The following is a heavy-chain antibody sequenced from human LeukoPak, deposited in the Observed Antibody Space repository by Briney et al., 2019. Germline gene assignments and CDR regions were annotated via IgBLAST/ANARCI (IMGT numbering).Heavy chain of an antibody. CDR2: ITISSKTI. CDR3: TTYYYDSAEGHN. CDR1: GFDFSSYS. V-gene: IGHV3-48*04. Sequence: GGSLRLSCAASGFDFSSYSMNWVRQAPGKGLEWISYITISSKTIHYADSVKGRFTVSRDNAKKSLYLQMNSLRAEDAAVYYCTTYYYDSAEGHNWGQGTLVTVSS. J-gene: IGHJ4*02. D-gene: IGHD3-22*01.